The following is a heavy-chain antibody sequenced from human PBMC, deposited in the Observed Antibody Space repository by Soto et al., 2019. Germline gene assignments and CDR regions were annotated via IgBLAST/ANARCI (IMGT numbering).Heavy chain of an antibody. J-gene: IGHJ6*02. CDR3: AREGQAPYYYYGMDV. Sequence: QVQVVQSGDEVKKPGASVKVSCKASGYTFTNYGFSWVRQAPGQGREWMGWISGYNGNTKYAEKFQGRVTMTTDTSTSTAHMERRSLRSDDTAVYYCAREGQAPYYYYGMDVWGQGTAVTVSS. CDR2: ISGYNGNT. V-gene: IGHV1-18*01. CDR1: GYTFTNYG.